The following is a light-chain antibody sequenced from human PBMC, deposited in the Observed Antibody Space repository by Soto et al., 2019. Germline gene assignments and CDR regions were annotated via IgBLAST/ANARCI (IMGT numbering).Light chain of an antibody. Sequence: QSALTQPPSASGSPGQSVTISCTGTSSDIGTYDYVSWYQHLPDKAPKLIIYEVSKRPSGVPDRFSGSKSGSSASLAITGLQAEDEADYYCQTYDISLSGSYVFGTGTKVTVL. V-gene: IGLV2-8*01. CDR3: QTYDISLSGSYV. CDR2: EVS. CDR1: SSDIGTYDY. J-gene: IGLJ1*01.